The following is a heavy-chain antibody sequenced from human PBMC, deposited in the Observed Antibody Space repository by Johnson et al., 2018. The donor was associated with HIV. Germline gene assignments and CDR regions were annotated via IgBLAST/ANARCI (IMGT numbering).Heavy chain of an antibody. D-gene: IGHD6-6*01. V-gene: IGHV3-66*02. J-gene: IGHJ3*02. Sequence: VQLVESGGGLVQPGGSLRLSCAASGFTVSSNYMSWVRQAPGKGLEWVSVIYSGGSTYYADSVKGRFTISRDNSKNTLYLQMNSLRAEDTAVYYCATHVEYSSSPPYAFDIWGQGTMVTVSS. CDR2: IYSGGST. CDR3: ATHVEYSSSPPYAFDI. CDR1: GFTVSSNY.